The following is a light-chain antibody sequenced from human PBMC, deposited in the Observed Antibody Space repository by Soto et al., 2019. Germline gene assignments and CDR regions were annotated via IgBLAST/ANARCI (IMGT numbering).Light chain of an antibody. Sequence: EIVLTQSPGTLSLSPGERATLSCRASQSVSSSYLAWYQQKPDQAPRLLIYGASSRATRIPDRFSGSGSGIDFTLTISRLEPEDFAVYYCQQYGSSPRVTFGGGTKVEIK. CDR1: QSVSSSY. CDR3: QQYGSSPRVT. CDR2: GAS. V-gene: IGKV3-20*01. J-gene: IGKJ4*01.